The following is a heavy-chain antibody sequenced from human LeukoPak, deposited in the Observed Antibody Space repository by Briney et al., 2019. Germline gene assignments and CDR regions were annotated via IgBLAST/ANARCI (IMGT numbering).Heavy chain of an antibody. V-gene: IGHV3-11*01. Sequence: GGSLRLSCAASGFTFSNYWMSWVRQAPGKGLEWVSYISSSGSTIYYADSVKGRFTISRDNAKNSLYLQMNSLRAEDTAVYYCAREYYGDYDYYYGMDVWGQGTTVTVSS. CDR2: ISSSGSTI. CDR1: GFTFSNYW. CDR3: AREYYGDYDYYYGMDV. D-gene: IGHD4-17*01. J-gene: IGHJ6*02.